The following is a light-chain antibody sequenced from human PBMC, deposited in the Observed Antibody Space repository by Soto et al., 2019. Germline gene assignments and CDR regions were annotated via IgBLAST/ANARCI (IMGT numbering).Light chain of an antibody. Sequence: QSALTQPPSASGSPGQSVTISCTGTSSDVGDYNYVSWYQQHPGKAPKLMIYEVSKRPSGVPDRFSGSKSGNTASLTVSGLQAEYEADYYCSAYAGSNNWVFGGGTKLTVL. J-gene: IGLJ3*02. CDR3: SAYAGSNNWV. V-gene: IGLV2-8*01. CDR2: EVS. CDR1: SSDVGDYNY.